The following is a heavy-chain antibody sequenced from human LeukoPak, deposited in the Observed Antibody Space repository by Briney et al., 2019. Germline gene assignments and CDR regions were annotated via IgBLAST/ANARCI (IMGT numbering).Heavy chain of an antibody. CDR2: TYYRSKWYN. V-gene: IGHV6-1*01. J-gene: IGHJ4*02. Sequence: SQTLSLTCAVSGDTVSSNCAGWNWLRQSPWRGLEWLGRTYYRSKWYNYYAVSVKILISINPNTSKNQFFLELSSVTPEGPAVYYCARGYSNGWYALDYWGQGTLVTVS. D-gene: IGHD6-19*01. CDR3: ARGYSNGWYALDY. CDR1: GDTVSSNCAG.